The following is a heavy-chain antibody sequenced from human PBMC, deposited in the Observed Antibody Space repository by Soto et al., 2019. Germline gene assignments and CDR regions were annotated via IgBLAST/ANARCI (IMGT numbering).Heavy chain of an antibody. CDR1: GGSNIRDGYY. J-gene: IGHJ4*02. CDR3: ARATPAGSADF. D-gene: IGHD2-2*01. V-gene: IGHV4-31*03. Sequence: PSETLSLTCTVSGGSNIRDGYYWSWIRQHPGNGLEWIAYISYSWSSYSNPSLKSRVTISADTSKNQFSLRLTSVTAADTAVYFCARATPAGSADFWGQGTMVTVSS. CDR2: ISYSWSS.